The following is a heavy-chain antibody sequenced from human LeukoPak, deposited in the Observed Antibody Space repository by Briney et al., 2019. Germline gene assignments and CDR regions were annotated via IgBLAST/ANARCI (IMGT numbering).Heavy chain of an antibody. CDR1: GFTFSSYS. Sequence: GGSLRLSCAASGFTFSSYSMNWVRQAPGKGLEWVSSISSSSSYIYYADSVKGRFTISRDNAKSSLYLQMNSLRAEDTAVYYCVRDGVGAPPFDYWGQGTLVTVSS. D-gene: IGHD1-26*01. V-gene: IGHV3-21*01. CDR2: ISSSSSYI. J-gene: IGHJ4*02. CDR3: VRDGVGAPPFDY.